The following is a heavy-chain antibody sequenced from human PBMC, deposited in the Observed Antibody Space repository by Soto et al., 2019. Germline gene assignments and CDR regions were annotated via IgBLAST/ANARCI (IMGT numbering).Heavy chain of an antibody. CDR1: GFTFSSHA. J-gene: IGHJ4*02. CDR2: ISGGGGST. Sequence: QPGGSLRLSCTASGFTFSSHAMSWVRQAPGKGLEWVSAISGGGGSTYYADSVKGRFTISRDNSKNTLYLQMNSLRAEDTAAYYCATDERGTNIFDNWGQGTLVTVSS. CDR3: ATDERGTNIFDN. V-gene: IGHV3-23*01. D-gene: IGHD2-8*01.